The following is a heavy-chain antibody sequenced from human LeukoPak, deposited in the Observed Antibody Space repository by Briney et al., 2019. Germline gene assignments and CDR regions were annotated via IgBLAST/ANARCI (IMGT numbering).Heavy chain of an antibody. CDR1: GGSISSGGYY. J-gene: IGHJ4*02. CDR3: ARDAQDFGHIDY. D-gene: IGHD3-10*01. V-gene: IGHV4-31*03. CDR2: IYYSGST. Sequence: MTSETLSLTCTVSGGSISSGGYYWSWIRQHPGKGLEWIGYIYYSGSTYYNPSLKSRVTISVDTSKNQFSLKLSSVTAADTAVYYCARDAQDFGHIDYWGQGTLVTVSS.